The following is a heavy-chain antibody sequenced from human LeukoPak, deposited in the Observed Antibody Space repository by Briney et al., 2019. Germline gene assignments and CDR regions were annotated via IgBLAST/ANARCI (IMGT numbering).Heavy chain of an antibody. D-gene: IGHD3-3*01. V-gene: IGHV4-59*01. Sequence: PSETLSLTCTVSGGSISSYYWSWIRQPPGKGLEWIGYIYYSGSTNYNPSLKSRVTISVDTSKNQFSLKLSSVTAADTAVYYCACTYYDFWSGYGAFDIWGQGTMVTVSS. CDR3: ACTYYDFWSGYGAFDI. CDR2: IYYSGST. CDR1: GGSISSYY. J-gene: IGHJ3*02.